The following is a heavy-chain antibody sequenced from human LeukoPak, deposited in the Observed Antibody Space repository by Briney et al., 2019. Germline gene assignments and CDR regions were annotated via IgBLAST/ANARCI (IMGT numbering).Heavy chain of an antibody. CDR1: GFTFSSYA. Sequence: PGGSLRLSCAASGFTFSSYAMSWVRQAPGKGLEWVSAISGSGGSTYYADSVKGRFTISRDNSKNTLYLQMNSLRAEDTAVYCCAKALDYYDSSGYYDYWGQGTLVTVSS. CDR3: AKALDYYDSSGYYDY. CDR2: ISGSGGST. J-gene: IGHJ4*02. D-gene: IGHD3-22*01. V-gene: IGHV3-23*01.